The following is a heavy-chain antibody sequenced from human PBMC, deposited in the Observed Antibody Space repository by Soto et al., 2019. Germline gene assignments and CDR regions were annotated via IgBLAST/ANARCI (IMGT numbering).Heavy chain of an antibody. Sequence: ELSLRLSCAASGFTFSSYGMHWVLQAPGKGLEWVAVISYDGSNKYYADSVKGLFTISRDNSKNTLYLQMNSLRAEDTAVYYCAKDARFWGGLYYYYGMDVWGQGTTVTVSS. CDR3: AKDARFWGGLYYYYGMDV. CDR1: GFTFSSYG. V-gene: IGHV3-30*18. D-gene: IGHD3-16*01. CDR2: ISYDGSNK. J-gene: IGHJ6*02.